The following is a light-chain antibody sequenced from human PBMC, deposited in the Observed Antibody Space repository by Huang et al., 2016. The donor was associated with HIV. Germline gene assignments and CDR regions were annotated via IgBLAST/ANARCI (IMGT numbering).Light chain of an antibody. CDR1: QSVGSY. V-gene: IGKV3-11*01. J-gene: IGKJ4*01. Sequence: EVMLTQSPSILSLSLGGTGTISCKASQSVGSYVAWYQQRPGQSPRLILYDTSNRAAGIPTRVSGSGSGTDFTLTISGLESGDLGVFYCQQRSTWPLTFGGGTKVA. CDR3: QQRSTWPLT. CDR2: DTS.